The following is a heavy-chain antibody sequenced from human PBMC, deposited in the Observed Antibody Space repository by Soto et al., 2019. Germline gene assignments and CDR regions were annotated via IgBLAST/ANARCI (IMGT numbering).Heavy chain of an antibody. CDR3: ARWWTTDYYYYMDV. CDR1: GYTFTSYY. V-gene: IGHV1-8*01. CDR2: MNPNSGNT. Sequence: ASVNVSCKASGYTFTSYYINWVRQATGQGLEWMGWMNPNSGNTGYAQKFQGRVTMTRNTSISTAYMELSSLRSEDTAVYYCARWWTTDYYYYMDVWGKGTTVTVSS. J-gene: IGHJ6*03. D-gene: IGHD2-15*01.